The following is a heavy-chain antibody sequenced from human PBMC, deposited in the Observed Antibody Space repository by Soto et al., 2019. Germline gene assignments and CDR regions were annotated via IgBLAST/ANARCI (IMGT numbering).Heavy chain of an antibody. Sequence: QVQLVESGGGVVQPGRSLRLSCAASGFTFSSYGMHWVRQAPGKGLEWVAVISYDGSNKYYADSVKGRFTISRDNSKNTLYLQMNSLRAEDTAVYYCTKYQRYSTNGVCYPTIVYYSIDIWGQGTTVTVSS. CDR3: TKYQRYSTNGVCYPTIVYYSIDI. J-gene: IGHJ6*02. CDR2: ISYDGSNK. V-gene: IGHV3-30*18. D-gene: IGHD2-8*01. CDR1: GFTFSSYG.